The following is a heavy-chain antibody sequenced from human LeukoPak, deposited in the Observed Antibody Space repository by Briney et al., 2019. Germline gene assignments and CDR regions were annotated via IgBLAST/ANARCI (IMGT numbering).Heavy chain of an antibody. CDR2: IYYSGST. V-gene: IGHV4-59*13. CDR1: GGSSSSYY. Sequence: PSETLSLTCTVSGGSSSSYYWSWIRQPPGKGLEWFGYIYYSGSTNYNPSLKSRVTISVDTSKNQFSLKLSSVTAADTAVYYCAGNVVVAAFQDNYFDYWGQGTLVTVSS. CDR3: AGNVVVAAFQDNYFDY. J-gene: IGHJ4*02. D-gene: IGHD2-15*01.